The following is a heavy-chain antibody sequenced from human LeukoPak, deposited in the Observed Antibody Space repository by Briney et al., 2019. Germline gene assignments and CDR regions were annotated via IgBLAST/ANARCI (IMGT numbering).Heavy chain of an antibody. V-gene: IGHV3-23*01. CDR1: RFIFSSYA. J-gene: IGHJ6*02. CDR3: AKGPVGYYGMDV. Sequence: QAGGSLRLSCAASRFIFSSYAMSWVRQAPGKGLEWVSAISGSGGSTYYADSVKGRFTISRDNSKNTLYLQMNSLRAEDTAVYYCAKGPVGYYGMDVWGQGTTVTVSS. CDR2: ISGSGGST.